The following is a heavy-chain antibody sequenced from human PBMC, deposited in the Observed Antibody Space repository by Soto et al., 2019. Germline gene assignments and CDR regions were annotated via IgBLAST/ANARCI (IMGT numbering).Heavy chain of an antibody. D-gene: IGHD6-13*01. CDR3: AMYSAASGTYHLAF. CDR2: THHSRGT. CDR1: GDSIIGTHW. Sequence: SETLSLTCAVSGDSIIGTHWWSWVRRPPGKGLEFIGETHHSRGTNYNPSLRSRVTMSLDKSKNQLSLILYSVTAADTGVYYCAMYSAASGTYHLAFCGQGTLVTVSS. V-gene: IGHV4-4*02. J-gene: IGHJ5*01.